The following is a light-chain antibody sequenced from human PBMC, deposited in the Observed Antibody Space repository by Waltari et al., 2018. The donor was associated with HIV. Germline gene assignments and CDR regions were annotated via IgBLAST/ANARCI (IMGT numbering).Light chain of an antibody. CDR2: DVS. CDR1: SSDVGDYNY. J-gene: IGLJ2*01. V-gene: IGLV2-14*03. CDR3: SSYTSSSTPVV. Sequence: QPALTQPASVSGSPGQSITISCTGASSDVGDYNYVSWYQQHPGTAPQLMIYDVSNRPSGVSDRFSGSKSGNTASLTISGLQAEDEASYYCSSYTSSSTPVVFGGGTKLTVL.